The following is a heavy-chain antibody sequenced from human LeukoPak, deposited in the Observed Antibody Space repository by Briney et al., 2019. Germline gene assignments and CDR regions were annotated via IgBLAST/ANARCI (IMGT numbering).Heavy chain of an antibody. CDR3: ARAFGIVGATGRFDP. CDR1: GGTFSSYA. Sequence: SVKVSCKASGGTFSSYAISWVRQAPGQGLEWMGGIIPIFGTANYAQKFQGRVTITADKSTSTAYMELSSLRSEDTAMYYCARAFGIVGATGRFDPWGQGTLVTVSS. D-gene: IGHD1-26*01. CDR2: IIPIFGTA. J-gene: IGHJ5*02. V-gene: IGHV1-69*06.